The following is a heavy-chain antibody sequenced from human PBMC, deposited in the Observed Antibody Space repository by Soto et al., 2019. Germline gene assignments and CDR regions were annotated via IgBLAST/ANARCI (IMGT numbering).Heavy chain of an antibody. V-gene: IGHV4-30-4*01. CDR1: GGSISSGDYY. CDR2: IYYSGST. D-gene: IGHD3-10*01. Sequence: PSETLSLTCTVSGGSISSGDYYWSWIRQPPGKGLEWIGYIYYSGSTYYNPSLKSRVTISVDTSKNQFSLKLSSVTAADTAVYYCARELGGSPHYYYYGMDVWGQGTTVTVSS. CDR3: ARELGGSPHYYYYGMDV. J-gene: IGHJ6*02.